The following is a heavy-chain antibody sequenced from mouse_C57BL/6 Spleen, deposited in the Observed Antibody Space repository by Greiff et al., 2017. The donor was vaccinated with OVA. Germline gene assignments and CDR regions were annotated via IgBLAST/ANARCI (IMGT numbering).Heavy chain of an antibody. J-gene: IGHJ2*01. CDR3: AIERQLYYFDY. V-gene: IGHV1-74*01. D-gene: IGHD3-2*01. CDR1: GYTFTSYW. CDR2: IHPSDSDT. Sequence: QVQLKQPGAELVKPGASVKVSCKASGYTFTSYWMHWVKQRPGQGLEWIGRIHPSDSDTNYNQKFKGKATLTVDKSSSTAYMQLSSLTSEDSAVYYCAIERQLYYFDYWGKGTTLTVSS.